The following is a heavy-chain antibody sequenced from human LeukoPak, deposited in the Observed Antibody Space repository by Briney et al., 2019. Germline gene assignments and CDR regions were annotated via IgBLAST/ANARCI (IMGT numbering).Heavy chain of an antibody. CDR2: INPNSGGT. Sequence: APVKVSCKASGYTFTGYYMHWVRQAPGQGLEWLGWINPNSGGTNYAQKFQGRVTMTRDTSISTAYMELSRLRSDDTAVYYCARPASYYYDSSGYYYNAFDIWGHGTMVTVSS. CDR1: GYTFTGYY. CDR3: ARPASYYYDSSGYYYNAFDI. J-gene: IGHJ3*02. D-gene: IGHD3-22*01. V-gene: IGHV1-2*02.